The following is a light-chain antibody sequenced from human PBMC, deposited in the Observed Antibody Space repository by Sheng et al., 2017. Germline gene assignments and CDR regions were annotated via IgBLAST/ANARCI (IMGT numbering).Light chain of an antibody. CDR2: KAS. Sequence: DIQMTQSPTTLSASVGDRVTITCRASQSINFWVAWYQQKPGKAPKLLIYKASKLETGIPSRFSGSGSGTDFTLTISSLQPDDFATYYCQQYDSYPYTFGPGTKLEI. V-gene: IGKV1-5*03. CDR1: QSINFW. CDR3: QQYDSYPYT. J-gene: IGKJ2*01.